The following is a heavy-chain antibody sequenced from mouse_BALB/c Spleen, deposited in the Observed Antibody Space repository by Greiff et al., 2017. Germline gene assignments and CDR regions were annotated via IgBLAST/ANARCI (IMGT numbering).Heavy chain of an antibody. D-gene: IGHD1-1*02. V-gene: IGHV5-9-4*01. Sequence: EVKLVESGGGLVKPGGSLKLSCAASGFTFSSYAMSWVRQSPEKRLEWVAEISSGGSYTYYPDTVTGRFTISRDNAKNTLYLEMSSLRSEDTAMYYCAGGGWGLYFDYWGQGTTLTVSS. J-gene: IGHJ2*01. CDR2: ISSGGSYT. CDR1: GFTFSSYA. CDR3: AGGGWGLYFDY.